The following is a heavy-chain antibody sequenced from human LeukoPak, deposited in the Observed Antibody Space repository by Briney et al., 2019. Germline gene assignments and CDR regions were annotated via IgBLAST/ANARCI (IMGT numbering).Heavy chain of an antibody. J-gene: IGHJ4*02. D-gene: IGHD2-2*01. Sequence: GASVKVSCKASGYTFTSYAMNWVRQAPGQGLERMGWINTNTGKPTYAQGFTGRFVFSLDSSVSTAYLRINSLNAEGTAVYYCARAASLDYWGQGTLVTVSS. CDR1: GYTFTSYA. CDR3: ARAASLDY. V-gene: IGHV7-4-1*02. CDR2: INTNTGKP.